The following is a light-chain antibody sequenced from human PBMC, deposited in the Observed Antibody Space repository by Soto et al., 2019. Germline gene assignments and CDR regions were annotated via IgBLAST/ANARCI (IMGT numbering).Light chain of an antibody. CDR3: CSYAGSRTFV. Sequence: QSVLTQPASVSGSPEQSITISCTGTSSDVGAYNLVSWYQQLPGKAPRLIIYEATKRPSGISHRFSGSKSDNTASLTISGLRAEDEAHYHCCSYAGSRTFVFGGGTK. V-gene: IGLV2-23*01. CDR1: SSDVGAYNL. J-gene: IGLJ2*01. CDR2: EAT.